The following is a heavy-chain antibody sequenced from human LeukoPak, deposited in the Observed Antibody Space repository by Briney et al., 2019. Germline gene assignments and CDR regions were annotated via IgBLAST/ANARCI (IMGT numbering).Heavy chain of an antibody. CDR2: ISSVGSAI. V-gene: IGHV3-11*04. J-gene: IGHJ4*02. D-gene: IGHD3-10*01. CDR3: ARWNYGSGSRADY. Sequence: GSLRLSCAASGFTFSDYYMSWIRQAPGKGLEWVSYISSVGSAIYYADSVKGRFTISRDNAENSLYLQMNSLRAEDTAVYYCARWNYGSGSRADYWGQGTLVTVSS. CDR1: GFTFSDYY.